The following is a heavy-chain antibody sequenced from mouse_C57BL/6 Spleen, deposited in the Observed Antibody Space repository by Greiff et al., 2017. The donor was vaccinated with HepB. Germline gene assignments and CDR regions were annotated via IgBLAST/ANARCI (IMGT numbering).Heavy chain of an antibody. J-gene: IGHJ1*03. CDR1: GYTFTTYP. CDR2: FHPYNDDT. Sequence: QVQLQQSGAELVKPGASVKMSCKASGYTFTTYPIEWMKQNHGKSLEWIGNFHPYNDDTKYNEKFKGKATLTVEKSSSTVYLELSRLTSDDSAVYYCARGGYYGSSYVWYFDVWGTGTTVTVSS. CDR3: ARGGYYGSSYVWYFDV. D-gene: IGHD1-1*01. V-gene: IGHV1-47*01.